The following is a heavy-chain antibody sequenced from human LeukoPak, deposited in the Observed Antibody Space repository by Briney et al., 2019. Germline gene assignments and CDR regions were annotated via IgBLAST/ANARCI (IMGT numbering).Heavy chain of an antibody. CDR3: ARRDYTSVWFDP. J-gene: IGHJ5*02. D-gene: IGHD3-22*01. Sequence: GGSLQISCKASSYNFGNYWIGWVRQVPGKGAEGMGRIYPGGSQTIYSASGQGQVNIGDDWSTSTIYFQWNTLKASDTAMYYCARRDYTSVWFDPWGQGTLVTVSS. CDR1: SYNFGNYW. CDR2: IYPGGSQT. V-gene: IGHV5-51*01.